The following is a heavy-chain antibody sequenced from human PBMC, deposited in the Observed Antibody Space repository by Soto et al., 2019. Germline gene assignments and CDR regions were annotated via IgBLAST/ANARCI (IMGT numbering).Heavy chain of an antibody. CDR2: ISSSSNYT. CDR3: ARRNDYWYFDL. J-gene: IGHJ2*01. V-gene: IGHV3-11*06. CDR1: GFTFSDYY. Sequence: PVGSLRLSCAASGFTFSDYYMSWIRQAPGKGLEWVSYISSSSNYTNYADSVKGRFTISRDNAKNSLYLQMNSLRAEDTAVYYCARRNDYWYFDLWGRGTLVTVSS.